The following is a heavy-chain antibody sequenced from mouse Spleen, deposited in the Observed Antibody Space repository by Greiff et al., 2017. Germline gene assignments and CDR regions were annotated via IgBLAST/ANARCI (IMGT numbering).Heavy chain of an antibody. Sequence: EVQGVESGGGLVKPGGSLKLSCAASGFTFSDYGMHWVRQAPEKGLEWVAYISSGSSTIYYADTVKGRFTISRDNAKNTLFLQMTSLRSEDTAMYYCARELLEVRRGYAMDYWGQGTSVTVSS. CDR2: ISSGSSTI. J-gene: IGHJ4*01. V-gene: IGHV5-17*01. D-gene: IGHD2-14*01. CDR1: GFTFSDYG. CDR3: ARELLEVRRGYAMDY.